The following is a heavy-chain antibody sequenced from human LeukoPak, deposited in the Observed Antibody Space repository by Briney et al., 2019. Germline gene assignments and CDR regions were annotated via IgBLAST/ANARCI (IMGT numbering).Heavy chain of an antibody. D-gene: IGHD3-10*01. V-gene: IGHV4-4*07. CDR3: ARETSGTYYNPLGYMDV. J-gene: IGHJ6*03. CDR1: GGSISIYY. Sequence: PSGTLSLTCTVSGGSISIYYRNWIRQPAGKGLEWIGRIFTSGITNYNPSLKSRVTMSVDTSKNQFSLNLSSVIAADTAIYYCARETSGTYYNPLGYMDVWGKGTTVTVSS. CDR2: IFTSGIT.